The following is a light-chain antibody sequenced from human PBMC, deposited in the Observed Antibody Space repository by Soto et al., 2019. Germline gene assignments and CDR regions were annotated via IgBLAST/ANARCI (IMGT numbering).Light chain of an antibody. CDR3: QQRTSSLT. V-gene: IGKV3-11*01. Sequence: EIVLTQSPVTLSLSPGERATLSYRASQSVNSYLGWYQQKRGQPPRLLIYDASKRAAGVPARFSGSGSGTDFTLTISSLEPDDCAIYFCQQRTSSLTFGGGTKVEI. CDR2: DAS. CDR1: QSVNSY. J-gene: IGKJ4*01.